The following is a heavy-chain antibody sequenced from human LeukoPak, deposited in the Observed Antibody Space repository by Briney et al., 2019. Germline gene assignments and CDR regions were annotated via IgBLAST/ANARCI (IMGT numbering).Heavy chain of an antibody. CDR2: ISSSSSYI. J-gene: IGHJ4*02. V-gene: IGHV3-21*01. CDR3: ARDHSLPRYGY. Sequence: GGSLRLSCAASGFTFSSCSMNSVRQAPGKGLEWVSSISSSSSYIYYADSVKGRFTISRDNAKNSLYLQMNSLRAEDTAVYYCARDHSLPRYGYWGQGTLVTVSS. D-gene: IGHD4-23*01. CDR1: GFTFSSCS.